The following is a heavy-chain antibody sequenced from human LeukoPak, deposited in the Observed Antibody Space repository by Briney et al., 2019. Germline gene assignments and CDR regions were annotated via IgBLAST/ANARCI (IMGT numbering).Heavy chain of an antibody. V-gene: IGHV3-11*04. CDR3: ARDLYCSSTSCSPDAFDI. CDR1: GFTFSDYY. Sequence: GGSLRLSCAASGFTFSDYYMSWIRQAPGKGLEWVSYISSSGSTIYCADSVKGRFTISRDNAKNSLYLQMNSLRAEDTAVYYCARDLYCSSTSCSPDAFDIWGQGTMVTVSS. J-gene: IGHJ3*02. D-gene: IGHD2-2*01. CDR2: ISSSGSTI.